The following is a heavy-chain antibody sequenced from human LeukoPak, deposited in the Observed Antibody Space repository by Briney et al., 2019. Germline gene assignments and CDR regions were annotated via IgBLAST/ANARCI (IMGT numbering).Heavy chain of an antibody. CDR2: ISSSSYI. D-gene: IGHD5-18*01. Sequence: PGGSLRLSCAASGFTFSSYSMNWVRQAPGKGLEWVSSISSSSYIYYADSVKGRFTISRDNAKNSLYLQMNSLRAEDTAVYYCARGGYGPDYYYYYMDVWGKGTTVTVSS. CDR3: ARGGYGPDYYYYYMDV. V-gene: IGHV3-21*01. CDR1: GFTFSSYS. J-gene: IGHJ6*03.